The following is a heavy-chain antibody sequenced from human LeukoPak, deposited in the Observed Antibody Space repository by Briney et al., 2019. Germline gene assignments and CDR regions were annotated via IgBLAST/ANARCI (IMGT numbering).Heavy chain of an antibody. CDR3: ARDKLLDIHTPYSSGWSNWFDP. J-gene: IGHJ5*02. CDR1: GDTFSSYA. V-gene: IGHV1-69*05. D-gene: IGHD6-19*01. CDR2: IIPIFGTA. Sequence: ASVKVSCKASGDTFSSYAISWVRQAPGQGLEWMRGIIPIFGTANYAQEFQGRVTITTDESTSTAYVELSSLRSEDTAVYYCARDKLLDIHTPYSSGWSNWFDPWGQGTLVTVSS.